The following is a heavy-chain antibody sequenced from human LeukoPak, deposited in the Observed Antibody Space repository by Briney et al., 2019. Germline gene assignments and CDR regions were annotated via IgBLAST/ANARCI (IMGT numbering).Heavy chain of an antibody. V-gene: IGHV3-48*03. D-gene: IGHD6-6*01. CDR3: ARAGEQLLVPGFDF. CDR2: INSGGNKI. J-gene: IGHJ4*02. Sequence: GGSLRLSCAASEFNFRTYDMYWVRQAPGKGLEWLSYINSGGNKIYYAGSVKGRFTISRDNANNSLSLQMNSLRVEDTTVYYCARAGEQLLVPGFDFWGQGTLVTVSS. CDR1: EFNFRTYD.